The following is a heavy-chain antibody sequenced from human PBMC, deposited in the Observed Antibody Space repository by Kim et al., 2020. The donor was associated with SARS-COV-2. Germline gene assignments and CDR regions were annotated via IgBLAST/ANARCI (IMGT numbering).Heavy chain of an antibody. CDR3: AKGLKLGYFDWLLDGVDY. J-gene: IGHJ4*02. CDR1: GFTFDDYA. Sequence: GGSLRLSCAASGFTFDDYAMHWVRQAPGKGLEWVSGISWNSGSIGYADSVKGRFTISRDNAKNSLYLQMNSLRAEDTALYYCAKGLKLGYFDWLLDGVDYWGQGTLVTVSS. CDR2: ISWNSGSI. V-gene: IGHV3-9*01. D-gene: IGHD3-9*01.